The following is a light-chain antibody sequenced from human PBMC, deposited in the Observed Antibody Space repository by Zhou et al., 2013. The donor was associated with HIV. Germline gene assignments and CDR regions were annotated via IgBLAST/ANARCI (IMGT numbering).Light chain of an antibody. CDR3: QQSYSTPPT. J-gene: IGKJ2*01. V-gene: IGKV1-39*01. CDR2: AAS. Sequence: DVQMTQSPPSLSASVGDRVTITCRASQTIATYLNWYQQTPGRAPKFLISAASSLQSGVPSRFSGSGSGTDFTLTISSLQPEDFATYYCQQSYSTPPTFGQGTKLEIK. CDR1: QTIATY.